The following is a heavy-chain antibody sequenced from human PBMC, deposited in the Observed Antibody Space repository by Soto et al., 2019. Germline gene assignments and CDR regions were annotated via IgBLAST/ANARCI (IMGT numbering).Heavy chain of an antibody. D-gene: IGHD6-13*01. V-gene: IGHV4-59*01. J-gene: IGHJ4*02. CDR1: GGSISIYY. Sequence: SETLSLTCTVSGGSISIYYWSWIRQPPGKGLEWIGYIYYSGSTNYNPSLKSRVTISVDTSKNQFSLKLSSVTAADTAVYYCARAQFGYGSWYFDYWGQGTLVTVS. CDR2: IYYSGST. CDR3: ARAQFGYGSWYFDY.